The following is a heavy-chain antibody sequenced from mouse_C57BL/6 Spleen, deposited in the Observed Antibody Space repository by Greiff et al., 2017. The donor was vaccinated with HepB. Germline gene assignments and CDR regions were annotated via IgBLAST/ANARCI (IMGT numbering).Heavy chain of an antibody. Sequence: EVQLQQSVAELVRPGASVKLSCTASGFNIKNTYMHWVKQRPEQGLEWIGRIDPANGNTKSAPKFQGKATITAATSSNTAYLQPSRLTSGDTAIYYCAIVGNWDYFDYWGQCTTLTVSS. CDR3: AIVGNWDYFDY. V-gene: IGHV14-3*01. CDR2: IDPANGNT. CDR1: GFNIKNTY. D-gene: IGHD4-1*01. J-gene: IGHJ2*01.